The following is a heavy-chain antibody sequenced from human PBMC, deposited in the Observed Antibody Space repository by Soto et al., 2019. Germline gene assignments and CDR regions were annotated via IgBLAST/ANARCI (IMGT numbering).Heavy chain of an antibody. J-gene: IGHJ4*01. Sequence: GESLKISCEGSGYTFSSYSIGWVRQMPGKGLEWMGIIYPDDSDTRYSPSFRGQVTISVDKSISRAYLQWSSLKASDSAMYFCARIGNSYNPLDYWGRGTLVTVSA. V-gene: IGHV5-51*01. CDR2: IYPDDSDT. CDR3: ARIGNSYNPLDY. D-gene: IGHD5-18*01. CDR1: GYTFSSYS.